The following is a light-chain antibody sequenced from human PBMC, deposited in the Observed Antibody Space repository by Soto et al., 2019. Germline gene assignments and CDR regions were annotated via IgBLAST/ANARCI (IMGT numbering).Light chain of an antibody. J-gene: IGLJ2*01. CDR2: RND. V-gene: IGLV1-47*01. CDR3: AAWDDSLSAVV. CDR1: NSNIGSNY. Sequence: QSVLTQPPSASGTPGQRVTISCSGSNSNIGSNYVYWYQQLPGSAPKLLIYRNDQRPSGVPDRFSASKSGTAASLAISGLRSEDETDYHCAAWDDSLSAVVFGGGTKLTVL.